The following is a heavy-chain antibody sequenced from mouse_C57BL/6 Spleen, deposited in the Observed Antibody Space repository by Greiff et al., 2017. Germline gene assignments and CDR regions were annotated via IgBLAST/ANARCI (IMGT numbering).Heavy chain of an antibody. Sequence: QVQLQQPGAELVRPGTSVKLSCKASGYTFTSYWMHWVKQRPGQGLEWIGVIDPSDSYTNYNQKFKGKATLTVDTSSSTAYMQLSSLTSEDSAVYYCARPYGAPDYWGQGTSVTVSS. D-gene: IGHD1-1*02. CDR1: GYTFTSYW. J-gene: IGHJ4*01. V-gene: IGHV1-59*01. CDR3: ARPYGAPDY. CDR2: IDPSDSYT.